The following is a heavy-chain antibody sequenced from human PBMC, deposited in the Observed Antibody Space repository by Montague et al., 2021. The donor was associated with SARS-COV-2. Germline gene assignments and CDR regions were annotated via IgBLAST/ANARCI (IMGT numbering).Heavy chain of an antibody. D-gene: IGHD1-14*01. CDR3: TQERGPGRTTWHYFDY. CDR1: GDSVSSNIAA. V-gene: IGHV6-1*01. Sequence: CAISGDSVSSNIAAWNWIRQSPSRGLDWLGRTYYRSKWYNDYAVSVRSRITISPDTSKNQFSLQLNSVTPEDTAVYYCTQERGPGRTTWHYFDYWGQGTMVTVS. J-gene: IGHJ4*02. CDR2: TYYRSKWYN.